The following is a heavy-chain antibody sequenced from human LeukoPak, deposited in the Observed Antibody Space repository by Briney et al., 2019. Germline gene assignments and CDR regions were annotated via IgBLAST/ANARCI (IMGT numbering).Heavy chain of an antibody. J-gene: IGHJ4*02. D-gene: IGHD2-15*01. V-gene: IGHV4-34*01. CDR2: INHSGST. Sequence: SETLSLTCTVSGGSISSDYWSWIRQPPGKGLEWIGEINHSGSTNYNPSLKSRVTISVDTSKNQFSLKLSSVTAADTAVYYCARRLVVVAATSGYFDYWGQGTLVTVSS. CDR1: GGSISSDY. CDR3: ARRLVVVAATSGYFDY.